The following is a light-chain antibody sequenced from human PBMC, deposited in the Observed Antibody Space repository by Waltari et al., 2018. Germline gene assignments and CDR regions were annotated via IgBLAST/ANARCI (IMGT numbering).Light chain of an antibody. CDR2: VTS. V-gene: IGKV1-9*01. J-gene: IGKJ2*01. Sequence: IQLTQSPSSLSASVGDRVTITCRATQGISNYLIWYRQKPGKAPEVLIYVTSTLQSGVPSRFSGSGSGTDFTLTISSLQPEDFATYFCQQSNNFPYTFGQGTKLEIK. CDR1: QGISNY. CDR3: QQSNNFPYT.